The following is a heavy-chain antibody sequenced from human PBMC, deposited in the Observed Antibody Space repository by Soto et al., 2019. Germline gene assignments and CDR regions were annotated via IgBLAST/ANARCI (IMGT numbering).Heavy chain of an antibody. CDR3: ARRNGAYYDSSGYWYFQH. CDR2: IYYSGST. J-gene: IGHJ1*01. Sequence: PSETLSLTCTVSGGSISSGDYYWSWIRQPPGKGLEWIGYIYYSGSTYYNPSLKSRVTISVDTSKKQFSLKLSSVTAADTAVYYCARRNGAYYDSSGYWYFQHWGQGTLVTVSS. V-gene: IGHV4-30-4*01. D-gene: IGHD3-22*01. CDR1: GGSISSGDYY.